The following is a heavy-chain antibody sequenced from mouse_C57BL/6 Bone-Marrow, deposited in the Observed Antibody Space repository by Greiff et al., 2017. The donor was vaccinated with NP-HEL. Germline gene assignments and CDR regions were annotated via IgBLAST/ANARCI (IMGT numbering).Heavy chain of an antibody. V-gene: IGHV1-59*01. CDR1: GYTFTSYW. D-gene: IGHD1-1*01. CDR2: IDPSDSYT. CDR3: AREDNYYGISYVAWFAY. Sequence: QVQLQQSGAELVRPGTSVKLSCKASGYTFTSYWMHWVKQRPGQGLEWIGVIDPSDSYTNYNQQFKGKATLTVDTSSSTAYMQLSSLTSEDSAFYYCAREDNYYGISYVAWFAYWGQGTLVTVSA. J-gene: IGHJ3*01.